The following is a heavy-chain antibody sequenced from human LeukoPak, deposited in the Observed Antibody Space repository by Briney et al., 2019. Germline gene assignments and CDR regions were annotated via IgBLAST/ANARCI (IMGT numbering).Heavy chain of an antibody. Sequence: GASVKVSCKASGYTFTSYYMHWVRQAPGQGLEWMGIINPSGGSTSYAQKFQGRVTITRNTSISTAYMELSSLRSEDTAVYYCARGIGSSSQWFDPWGQGTLVTVSS. D-gene: IGHD6-6*01. CDR1: GYTFTSYY. J-gene: IGHJ5*02. CDR2: INPSGGST. CDR3: ARGIGSSSQWFDP. V-gene: IGHV1-46*01.